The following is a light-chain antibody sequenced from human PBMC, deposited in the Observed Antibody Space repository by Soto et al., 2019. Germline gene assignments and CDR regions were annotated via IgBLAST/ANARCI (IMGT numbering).Light chain of an antibody. J-gene: IGKJ5*01. Sequence: DIQMTQSPSSLSASLGDRVTITCQASQAITKYLNWYQQKPGKAPKLLIFDASNLETGVPSRFSGSGSGTDFTVTISSLQPEDFATYSCQQYYNLPITFGQGTRLEIK. CDR3: QQYYNLPIT. V-gene: IGKV1-33*01. CDR2: DAS. CDR1: QAITKY.